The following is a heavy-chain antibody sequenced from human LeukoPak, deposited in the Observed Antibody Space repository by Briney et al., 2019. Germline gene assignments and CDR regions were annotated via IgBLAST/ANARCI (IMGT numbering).Heavy chain of an antibody. V-gene: IGHV3-30*18. D-gene: IGHD5-18*01. CDR3: AKGTAMIKEFDY. CDR1: GFTFSSYG. J-gene: IGHJ4*02. Sequence: GGSLRLSCAASGFTFSSYGMHWVRQAPGKGLEWVAVISYDGSNKYYADSVKGRFTISRDNSKNTLYLQMNSLRAEDTAVYYCAKGTAMIKEFDYWGQGTLVIVSS. CDR2: ISYDGSNK.